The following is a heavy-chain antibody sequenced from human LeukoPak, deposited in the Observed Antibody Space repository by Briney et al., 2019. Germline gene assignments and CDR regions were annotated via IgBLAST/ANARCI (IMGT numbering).Heavy chain of an antibody. D-gene: IGHD3-16*02. V-gene: IGHV3-30*18. CDR1: GFTFSSYV. Sequence: GGSLRLSCAASGFTFSSYVMHWVRQAPGKGLEWVAVISYDGGNKYYADSVKGRFTISRDSSKNTVYLQMNSLRAEDTAVYYCAKYRYYPRGDDAFDIWGQGTMVTVSS. CDR3: AKYRYYPRGDDAFDI. J-gene: IGHJ3*02. CDR2: ISYDGGNK.